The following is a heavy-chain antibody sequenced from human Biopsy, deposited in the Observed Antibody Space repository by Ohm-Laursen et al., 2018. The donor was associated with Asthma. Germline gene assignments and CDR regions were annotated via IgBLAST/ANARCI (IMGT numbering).Heavy chain of an antibody. V-gene: IGHV1-3*01. CDR3: AREVGATRYGP. J-gene: IGHJ5*02. CDR1: GYTFTSNA. CDR2: LNPVNGNT. Sequence: ASVKVSCKASGYTFTSNAIHWMRQAPGQSLEWMAWLNPVNGNTKYSQQFQGRVTITRDTSASTAYMELSSLTSEDTAVFYCAREVGATRYGPWGQGTLVTVSS. D-gene: IGHD1-26*01.